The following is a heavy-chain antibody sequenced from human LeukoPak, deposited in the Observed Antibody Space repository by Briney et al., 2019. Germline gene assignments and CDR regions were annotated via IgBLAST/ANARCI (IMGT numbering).Heavy chain of an antibody. CDR2: IYTSGNT. Sequence: SQTLSLTCTVSGGSISSGYYYWSWIRQPAGKGLEWIGRIYTSGNTNYNPSLKSRVTISLDTSKNQFSLKLRSVTASDPAVYYCARPGLYGDYHADIWGQGTMVTVSS. CDR1: GGSISSGYYY. D-gene: IGHD4-17*01. V-gene: IGHV4-61*02. J-gene: IGHJ3*02. CDR3: ARPGLYGDYHADI.